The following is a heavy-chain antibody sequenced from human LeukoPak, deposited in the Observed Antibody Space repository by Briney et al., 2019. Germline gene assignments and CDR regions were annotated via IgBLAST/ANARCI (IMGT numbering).Heavy chain of an antibody. CDR2: IKQDGSEK. CDR3: AKEDGGSYHY. Sequence: GGSLRLSCAASGFTSSSYWMSWVRQAPGRGLEWVANIKQDGSEKYYADSVKGRFTISRDNSKNTLYLQMNSLRAEDTAVYYCAKEDGGSYHYWGQGTLVTVSS. D-gene: IGHD1-26*01. CDR1: GFTSSSYW. V-gene: IGHV3-7*01. J-gene: IGHJ4*02.